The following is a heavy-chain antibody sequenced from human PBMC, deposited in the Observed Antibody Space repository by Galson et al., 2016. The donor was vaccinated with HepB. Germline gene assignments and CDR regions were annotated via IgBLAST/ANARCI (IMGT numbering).Heavy chain of an antibody. J-gene: IGHJ4*02. Sequence: QSGAEVKKPGESLKIPCQASGYSLSNYWIGWVRQLPGKGLEWVGLIRPGVSTTYYRPSLQGQVTISADKSLFTAYLQWSNLRASDSGLYYCASATDGNFFFDYWAQGTLVTVSS. CDR2: IRPGVSTT. V-gene: IGHV5-51*01. CDR1: GYSLSNYW. D-gene: IGHD5-24*01. CDR3: ASATDGNFFFDY.